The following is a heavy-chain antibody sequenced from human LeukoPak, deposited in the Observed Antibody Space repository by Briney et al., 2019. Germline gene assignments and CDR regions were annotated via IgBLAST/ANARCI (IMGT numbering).Heavy chain of an antibody. V-gene: IGHV3-13*04. CDR2: IRSAGDT. CDR1: GFTFSMYD. CDR3: ARDNGEWRLNWFDH. D-gene: IGHD2-8*01. Sequence: GGSLRLSCAVSGFTFSMYDMHWVRQVTGKGLEWVSGIRSAGDTNYAGSVKGRFTISRENAKNSLYLQMNSLRAEDTAVYYCARDNGEWRLNWFDHWGQGTLVTVSS. J-gene: IGHJ5*02.